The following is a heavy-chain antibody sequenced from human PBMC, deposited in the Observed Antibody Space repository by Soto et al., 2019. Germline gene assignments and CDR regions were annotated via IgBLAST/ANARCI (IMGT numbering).Heavy chain of an antibody. D-gene: IGHD2-2*01. V-gene: IGHV1-18*01. Sequence: VKVSCKASGYTFTSYGISWVRQAPGQGLEWMGWISAYNGNTNYAQKLQGRVTMTTDTSTSTAYMELRSLRSDDTAVYYCARDHYLGYCSSTSCSAAAYGMDVWGQGTTVTVSS. J-gene: IGHJ6*02. CDR2: ISAYNGNT. CDR1: GYTFTSYG. CDR3: ARDHYLGYCSSTSCSAAAYGMDV.